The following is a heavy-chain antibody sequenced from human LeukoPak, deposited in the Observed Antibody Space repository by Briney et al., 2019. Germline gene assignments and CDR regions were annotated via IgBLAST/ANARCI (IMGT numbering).Heavy chain of an antibody. J-gene: IGHJ6*03. CDR1: GFTFSSYA. V-gene: IGHV3-23*01. CDR2: ISGSGGST. D-gene: IGHD1-7*01. CDR3: AKRRALELTYYYHMDV. Sequence: GGSLRLSCAASGFTFSSYAMSWVRQAPGKGLEWVSAISGSGGSTYYADSVKGRFTISRDNSKNTLYLQMNSLRADDTAVYYCAKRRALELTYYYHMDVWGKGTTVTVSS.